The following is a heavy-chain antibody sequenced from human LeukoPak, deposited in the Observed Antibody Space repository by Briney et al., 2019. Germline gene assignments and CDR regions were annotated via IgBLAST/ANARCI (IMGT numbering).Heavy chain of an antibody. V-gene: IGHV1-46*01. CDR2: INPSGGST. CDR1: GYTFTSYY. J-gene: IGHJ4*02. Sequence: GSSVKVSCEASGYTFTSYYMHWVRQAPGQGLEWMGIINPSGGSTSYAQKFQGRVTMTRDTSTSTVYMELSSLRSEDTAVYYCARDIPRSSGWYGDIPGYFGYWGQGTLVTVSS. CDR3: ARDIPRSSGWYGDIPGYFGY. D-gene: IGHD6-19*01.